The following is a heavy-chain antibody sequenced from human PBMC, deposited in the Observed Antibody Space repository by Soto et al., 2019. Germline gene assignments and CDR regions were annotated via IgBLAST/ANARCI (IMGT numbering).Heavy chain of an antibody. Sequence: SETLSLTCDVSGGSISGTVWWSWVRQPPGKGLEWIGEIYHSGSTNYNPSLKSRVTISLDKSKNQFSLKLSSVTAADTAVYYCARHGYSSGWYVGRAYYYGMDVWGQGTTVTV. V-gene: IGHV4-4*02. J-gene: IGHJ6*02. D-gene: IGHD6-19*01. CDR3: ARHGYSSGWYVGRAYYYGMDV. CDR2: IYHSGST. CDR1: GGSISGTVW.